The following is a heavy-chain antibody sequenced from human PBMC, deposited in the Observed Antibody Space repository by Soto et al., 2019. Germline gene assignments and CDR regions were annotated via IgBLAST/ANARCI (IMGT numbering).Heavy chain of an antibody. D-gene: IGHD5-18*01. CDR1: GFTFSSYW. J-gene: IGHJ6*02. Sequence: EVQLVESGGGLVQPGGSLRLSCAGSGFTFSSYWMHWVRQVPGKGLVWVSRIKGDGSNTGYADSVKGRFTISRDNAENTVYLQMTSLRAEDTAVYYCAGGIPNVYGTDVWGQGTSVTVSS. CDR2: IKGDGSNT. V-gene: IGHV3-74*01. CDR3: AGGIPNVYGTDV.